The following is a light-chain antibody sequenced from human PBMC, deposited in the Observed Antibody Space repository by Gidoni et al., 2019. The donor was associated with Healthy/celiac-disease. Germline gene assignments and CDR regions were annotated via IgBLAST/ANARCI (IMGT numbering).Light chain of an antibody. Sequence: VLTQSSATLSVSPGERATLSCRASQSVSSNLAWYQQKPGQAPRLLIYGASTRETGIPARFSGSGSGTEFTLTISSLQSEDFAVYYCQQYNNWPLYTFGQGTKLEIK. V-gene: IGKV3-15*01. CDR1: QSVSSN. J-gene: IGKJ2*01. CDR2: GAS. CDR3: QQYNNWPLYT.